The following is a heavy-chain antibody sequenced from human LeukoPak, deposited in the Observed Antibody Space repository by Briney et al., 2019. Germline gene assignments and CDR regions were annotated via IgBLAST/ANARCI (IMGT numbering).Heavy chain of an antibody. J-gene: IGHJ5*02. V-gene: IGHV3-23*01. CDR2: ISGSGGST. Sequence: PGGSLRLSCAASGFTFSSYAMSWVRQAPGKGLEWDSAISGSGGSTYYADSVKGRFTISRDNSKNTLYLQMNSLRAEDTAVYYCARSTGYSSNWFDPWGQGTLVTVSS. CDR1: GFTFSSYA. D-gene: IGHD6-19*01. CDR3: ARSTGYSSNWFDP.